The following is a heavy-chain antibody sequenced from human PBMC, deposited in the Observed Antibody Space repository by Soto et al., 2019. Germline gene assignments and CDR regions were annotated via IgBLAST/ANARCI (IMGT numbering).Heavy chain of an antibody. D-gene: IGHD3-3*01. Sequence: EVQLVQSGAEVKKPGESLKISCKGSGYSFTSYWIGWVRQMPGKGLEWMGIIYPGDSDTRYSPSFQGQVTISADKSISPAYRQGGSLKAAETAMYYGAGGGGGGFWDFDYWGQGTLVTVSS. CDR2: IYPGDSDT. J-gene: IGHJ4*02. CDR3: AGGGGGGFWDFDY. V-gene: IGHV5-51*01. CDR1: GYSFTSYW.